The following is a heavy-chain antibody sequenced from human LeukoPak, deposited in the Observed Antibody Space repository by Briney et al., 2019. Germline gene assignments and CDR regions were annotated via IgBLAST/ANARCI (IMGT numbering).Heavy chain of an antibody. J-gene: IGHJ4*02. CDR1: GFTFSSYW. V-gene: IGHV3-74*01. D-gene: IGHD7-27*01. CDR3: ARDFDWGSGL. CDR2: IDPHGTIT. Sequence: GGSLRLSCAASGFTFSSYWMRWVRQAPGKGLVWVSRIDPHGTITFYADSVKGRFTISRDNAKNTVYLQMNSLRAEDTAVYYCARDFDWGSGLWGQGTLVTVSS.